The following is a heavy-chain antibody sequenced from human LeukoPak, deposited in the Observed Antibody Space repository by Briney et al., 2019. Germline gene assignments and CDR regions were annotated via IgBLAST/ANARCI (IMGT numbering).Heavy chain of an antibody. Sequence: GGSLRLSCAASGFSFSSYEMNWVRQAPGKGLEWVSSISRGGSPIFYAESVKGRFTTSRDNAKKSLFLQMNSLRAEDAAVYYCTRVSWRGEIYWGQGTLVSVSS. CDR3: TRVSWRGEIY. J-gene: IGHJ4*02. CDR2: ISRGGSPI. V-gene: IGHV3-48*03. CDR1: GFSFSSYE. D-gene: IGHD3-3*01.